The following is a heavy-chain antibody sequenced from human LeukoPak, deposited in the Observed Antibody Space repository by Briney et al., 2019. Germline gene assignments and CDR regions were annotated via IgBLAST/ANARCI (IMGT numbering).Heavy chain of an antibody. Sequence: GASVKVSCKASGYTFTSYYIHWVRQAPRQGLEWMGIINPSGGSTSYVQKFQGRVTMTRDTSTSTVYMELSSLRSEDAAVYYCARDQSNGWLRYFDYWGQGTLVTVSS. D-gene: IGHD5-12*01. CDR3: ARDQSNGWLRYFDY. CDR1: GYTFTSYY. J-gene: IGHJ4*02. V-gene: IGHV1-46*01. CDR2: INPSGGST.